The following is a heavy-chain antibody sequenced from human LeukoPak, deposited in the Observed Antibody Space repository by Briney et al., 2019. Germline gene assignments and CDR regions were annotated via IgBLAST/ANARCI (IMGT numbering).Heavy chain of an antibody. V-gene: IGHV3-30*18. D-gene: IGHD6-19*01. J-gene: IGHJ4*02. Sequence: GGSLRLSCAASGFTFSSYGMHWVLQAPGKGLEWVAVISYDGSNKYYADSVKGRFTISRDNSKNTLYLQMNSLRAEDTAVYYCAKDPLPGIAVAGFDYWGQGTLVTVSS. CDR2: ISYDGSNK. CDR1: GFTFSSYG. CDR3: AKDPLPGIAVAGFDY.